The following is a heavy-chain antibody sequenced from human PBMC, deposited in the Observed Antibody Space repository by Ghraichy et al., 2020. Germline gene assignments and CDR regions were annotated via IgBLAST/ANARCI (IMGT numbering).Heavy chain of an antibody. D-gene: IGHD3-22*01. CDR1: GGSISSSSYY. CDR3: ATINVPYYYDSSGYYVNLFDL. V-gene: IGHV4-39*01. Sequence: SETLSLTCTVSGGSISSSSYYWGWIRQPPGKGLEWIGSIYYSGSTYYNPSLKSRVTISVDTSKNQFSLKLSSVTAADTAVYYCATINVPYYYDSSGYYVNLFDLWGRGTLVTVSS. J-gene: IGHJ2*01. CDR2: IYYSGST.